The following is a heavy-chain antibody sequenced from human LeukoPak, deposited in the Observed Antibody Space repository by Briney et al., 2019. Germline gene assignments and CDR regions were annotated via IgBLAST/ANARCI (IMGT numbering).Heavy chain of an antibody. D-gene: IGHD3-16*01. CDR2: IRNDGNKK. Sequence: GGSLRLSCVASGFTFSTSGIHWVRQSPGKGLDWVAFIRNDGNKKNYAESVKGRFTISRDNSKNTLYLQMNSLRAEDTAVYYCAKVRRGFLGFGFFDYWGQGTLVTVSS. CDR1: GFTFSTSG. J-gene: IGHJ4*02. V-gene: IGHV3-30*02. CDR3: AKVRRGFLGFGFFDY.